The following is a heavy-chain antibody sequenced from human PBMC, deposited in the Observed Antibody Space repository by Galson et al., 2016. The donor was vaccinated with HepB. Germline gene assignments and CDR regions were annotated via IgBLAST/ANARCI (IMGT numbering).Heavy chain of an antibody. D-gene: IGHD1-26*01. J-gene: IGHJ5*02. CDR2: IGYSGSS. CDR3: AREERSDCRYLWLDP. V-gene: IGHV4-30-4*01. Sequence: TLSLTCTVSGDSISNVDYYWNWIRQPPGKGLEWIGYIGYSGSSSYNPSLKSRVTISVDTSKKQFSLELTSVTAADTAVYFCAREERSDCRYLWLDPWGQGTLVTVSS. CDR1: GDSISNVDYY.